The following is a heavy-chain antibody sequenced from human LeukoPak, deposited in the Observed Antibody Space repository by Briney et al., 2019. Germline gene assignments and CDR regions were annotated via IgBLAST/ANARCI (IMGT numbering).Heavy chain of an antibody. J-gene: IGHJ4*02. CDR2: ISGSGGST. Sequence: PGGSLRLSCAASGFTFSSYAMSWVRQAPGKGLEWVSAISGSGGSTYYADSVKGRFTISRDNSKNTLYLQTNSLRAEDTAVYYCAIIVGATRNLTFDYWGQGTLVTVSS. V-gene: IGHV3-23*01. CDR1: GFTFSSYA. D-gene: IGHD1-26*01. CDR3: AIIVGATRNLTFDY.